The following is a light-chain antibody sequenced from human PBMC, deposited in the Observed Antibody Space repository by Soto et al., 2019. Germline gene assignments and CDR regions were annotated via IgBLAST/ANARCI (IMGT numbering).Light chain of an antibody. J-gene: IGLJ1*01. CDR1: SSDVGSYNL. V-gene: IGLV2-23*01. CDR3: CSYAGSSTYV. Sequence: QSALTQPASVSGSPGQSITISCTGTSSDVGSYNLVSWYQQHPGKAPKVMIYEGSKRPSGFSNRFSGSKSGNTASLTISGLQAEDDADYYCCSYAGSSTYVFGTGTKLTVL. CDR2: EGS.